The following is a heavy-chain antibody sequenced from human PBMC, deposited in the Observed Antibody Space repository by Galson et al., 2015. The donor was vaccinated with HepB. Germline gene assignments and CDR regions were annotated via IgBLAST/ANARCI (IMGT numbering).Heavy chain of an antibody. V-gene: IGHV3-64*01. Sequence: SLRLSCAAFGFTFGSYAMHWVRQAPGKGLEYVSAISSNGGSTYYANSVKGRFTISRDNSKNALYLQMGSLRAEDMAVYYCARASVIAAAPLDYWGQGTLVTVSS. CDR1: GFTFGSYA. CDR2: ISSNGGST. J-gene: IGHJ4*02. CDR3: ARASVIAAAPLDY. D-gene: IGHD6-13*01.